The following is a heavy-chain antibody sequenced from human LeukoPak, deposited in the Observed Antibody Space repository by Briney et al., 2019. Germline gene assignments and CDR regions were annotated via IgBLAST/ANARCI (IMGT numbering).Heavy chain of an antibody. V-gene: IGHV3-9*01. CDR2: ISWNSGSI. CDR1: GFTFDDYA. J-gene: IGHJ4*02. D-gene: IGHD4-17*01. Sequence: GRSLRLSCAASGFTFDDYAMHWVRQAPGKGLEWVSGISWNSGSIGYADSVKGRFTISRDNAKNSLYLQMNSLRAEDTALYYCAKDNTYGDPEAFDYWGQGTLVTVSS. CDR3: AKDNTYGDPEAFDY.